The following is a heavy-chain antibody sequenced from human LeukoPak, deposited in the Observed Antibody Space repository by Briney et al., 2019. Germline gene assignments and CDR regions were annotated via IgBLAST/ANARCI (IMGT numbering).Heavy chain of an antibody. CDR2: INPNSGGT. V-gene: IGHV1-2*06. CDR3: ARALTGYLFDY. Sequence: ASVKASCKASGYTFTGYYMHWVRQAPGQGLEWMGRINPNSGGTNYAQKFQGRVTMTRDTSISTAYMELSRLRSEDTAVYYCARALTGYLFDYWGQGTLVTVSS. CDR1: GYTFTGYY. J-gene: IGHJ4*02. D-gene: IGHD3-9*01.